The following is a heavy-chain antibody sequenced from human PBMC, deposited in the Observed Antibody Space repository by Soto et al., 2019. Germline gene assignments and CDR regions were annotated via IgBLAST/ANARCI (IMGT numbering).Heavy chain of an antibody. V-gene: IGHV1-46*01. CDR3: ARDEVVVVVAAPPYGMDV. Sequence: ASLKVSCKASGYTITSYYMHWARQAPVQGLEWMGIINPSGGSTSYAQKFQGRVTMTRDTSTSTVYMELSSLRSEDTAVYYCARDEVVVVVAAPPYGMDVWGQGATVTVSS. CDR1: GYTITSYY. J-gene: IGHJ6*02. D-gene: IGHD2-15*01. CDR2: INPSGGST.